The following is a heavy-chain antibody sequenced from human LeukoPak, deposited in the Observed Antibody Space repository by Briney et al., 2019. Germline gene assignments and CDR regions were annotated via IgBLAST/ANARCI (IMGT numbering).Heavy chain of an antibody. CDR1: GGSISSSSYY. J-gene: IGHJ4*02. Sequence: SETLSLTCTVSGGSISSSSYYWGWIRQPPGTGLEWIGSIYYSGSTYYNPSLKSRVTISVDASKNQFSLKLSSVTAADTAVYYCARKYSGWDYFDYWGQGTLVTVSS. CDR2: IYYSGST. CDR3: ARKYSGWDYFDY. V-gene: IGHV4-39*01. D-gene: IGHD6-6*01.